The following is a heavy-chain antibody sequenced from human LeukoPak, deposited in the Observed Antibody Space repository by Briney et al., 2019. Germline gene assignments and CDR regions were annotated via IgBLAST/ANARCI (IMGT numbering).Heavy chain of an antibody. CDR2: ISSGSKYI. CDR1: GFTFSSYS. V-gene: IGHV3-21*01. Sequence: GGSLRLSCAASGFTFSSYSMNWVRQAPGKGLEWVSSISSGSKYIYNADSVKGRFTISRDDAKSSLYLQMNSLRAEDTAVYYCARALSYSYGSMDFWGQGTLVIVSS. D-gene: IGHD5-18*01. CDR3: ARALSYSYGSMDF. J-gene: IGHJ4*02.